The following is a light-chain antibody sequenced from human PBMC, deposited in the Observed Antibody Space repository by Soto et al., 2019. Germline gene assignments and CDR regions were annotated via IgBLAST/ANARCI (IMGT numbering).Light chain of an antibody. CDR2: GAS. Sequence: EIVMTQSPATLSVSPGERATLSCRASQSVSSSLAWYQQKPGQAPRLLIYGASTGATGIPARFSGSGSGTEFILTISSLQSEDSAIYYCQQYKDWPQTFGQGTKVEIK. CDR3: QQYKDWPQT. CDR1: QSVSSS. J-gene: IGKJ1*01. V-gene: IGKV3-15*01.